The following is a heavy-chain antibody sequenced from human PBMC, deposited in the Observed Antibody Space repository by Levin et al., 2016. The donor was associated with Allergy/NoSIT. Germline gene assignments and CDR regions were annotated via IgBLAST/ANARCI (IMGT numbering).Heavy chain of an antibody. V-gene: IGHV1-69*01. Sequence: WVRQAPGQGLLWLGEIMPILGTPHYAPTLQGRVAITADDSRATAFMELSGLRGDDTAVYYCGAYSSRDGYNLDRDYWGQGTLVTVSS. CDR3: GAYSSRDGYNLDRDY. CDR2: IMPILGTP. J-gene: IGHJ4*02. D-gene: IGHD5-24*01.